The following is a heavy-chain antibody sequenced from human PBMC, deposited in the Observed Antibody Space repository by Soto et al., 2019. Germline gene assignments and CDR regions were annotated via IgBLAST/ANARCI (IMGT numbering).Heavy chain of an antibody. CDR2: IYYSGIT. CDR3: ARGEYYDSSGYYDYYYYYGMDV. V-gene: IGHV4-31*03. Sequence: TLSLTCPVSGASISSGGYYWSWIRQHPGKGLEWIGYIYYSGITYYNPSLKSRVTISVDTSKNQFSLKLSSVTAADTAVYYCARGEYYDSSGYYDYYYYYGMDVWGQGTTVTVYS. D-gene: IGHD3-22*01. J-gene: IGHJ6*02. CDR1: GASISSGGYY.